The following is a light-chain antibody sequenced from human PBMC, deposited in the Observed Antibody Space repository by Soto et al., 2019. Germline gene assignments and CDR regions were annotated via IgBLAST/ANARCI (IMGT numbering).Light chain of an antibody. J-gene: IGKJ1*01. Sequence: EIVMTQSPGPLSVSPGERATLSCRASESVSSNLAWYQQKPGQAPSLLIYGASTRAAGVPVRFSGSGSGTEFTLTISSLQSEDFAVYYCQQYNYWPRTFGQGTKEEIK. CDR3: QQYNYWPRT. CDR1: ESVSSN. CDR2: GAS. V-gene: IGKV3-15*01.